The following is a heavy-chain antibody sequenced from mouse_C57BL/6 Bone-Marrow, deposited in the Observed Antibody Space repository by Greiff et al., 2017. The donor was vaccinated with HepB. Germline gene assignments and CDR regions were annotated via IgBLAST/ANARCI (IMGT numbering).Heavy chain of an antibody. Sequence: QVQLQQPGAELVKPGASVKMSCKASGYTFTSYWITWVKQRPGQGLEWIGDIYPGSGSTNYNEKFKSKATLTVDTSSSTAYMQLSSLTSEDSAVYYCARFITPVVALDYWGQGTTLTVSS. CDR2: IYPGSGST. CDR3: ARFITPVVALDY. V-gene: IGHV1-55*01. CDR1: GYTFTSYW. D-gene: IGHD1-1*01. J-gene: IGHJ2*01.